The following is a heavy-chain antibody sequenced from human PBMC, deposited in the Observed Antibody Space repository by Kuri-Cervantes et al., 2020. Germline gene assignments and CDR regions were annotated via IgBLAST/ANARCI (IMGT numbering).Heavy chain of an antibody. CDR2: INWNGNSI. D-gene: IGHD6-19*01. CDR1: GFTFEDYG. Sequence: GESLKISCAASGFTFEDYGMNGVRQIPGKGLEWVCGINWNGNSIGYGDSVKGRINISRDNAKTSVYLQMNSLRAADTAVYYCARSSVAGTRVIEHWGQGTLVTVSS. CDR3: ARSSVAGTRVIEH. V-gene: IGHV3-20*04. J-gene: IGHJ1*01.